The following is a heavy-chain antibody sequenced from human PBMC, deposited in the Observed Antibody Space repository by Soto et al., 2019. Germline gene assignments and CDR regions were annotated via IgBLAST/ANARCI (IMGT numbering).Heavy chain of an antibody. J-gene: IGHJ4*02. D-gene: IGHD2-15*01. V-gene: IGHV4-31*03. CDR3: YGGYGGNRAY. Sequence: QVQLQESGPGLVKPSQTLSLTCTVSGGSISSGGYYWSWIRQHPGKGLEWIGYFYYSGSTYYNPSLKSRVTLSRDTSKSQCSLKLTSVTAADTAVYPWYGGYGGNRAYWGQGTLVTVSS. CDR1: GGSISSGGYY. CDR2: FYYSGST.